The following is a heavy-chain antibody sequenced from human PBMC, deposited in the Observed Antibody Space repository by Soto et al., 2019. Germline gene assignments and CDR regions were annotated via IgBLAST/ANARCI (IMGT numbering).Heavy chain of an antibody. CDR2: IFYTGRT. Sequence: QLQMQEPGPGLVKPSETLSLTCTVSDGSISTSSYYWGWIRQSPGKGLEWIGTIFYTGRTYYNPSLESLVTLSVXTXKXXFSLHLTSVTAADTAVYYCTRHHPHHYDSSGYFDYWGQGTLVTVSS. J-gene: IGHJ4*02. CDR1: DGSISTSSYY. D-gene: IGHD3-22*01. V-gene: IGHV4-39*01. CDR3: TRHHPHHYDSSGYFDY.